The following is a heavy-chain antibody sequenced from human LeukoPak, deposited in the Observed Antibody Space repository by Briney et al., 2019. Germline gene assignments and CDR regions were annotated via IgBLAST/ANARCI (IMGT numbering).Heavy chain of an antibody. J-gene: IGHJ5*02. CDR1: GGSFSGYY. CDR2: INHSRST. Sequence: SETLSLTCAVYGGSFSGYYWSWIRQPPGKGLEWIGEINHSRSTNYNPSLKSRVTISVDTSKNQFSLKLASVTAADTAIYYCAKGAGGFSYYNWFDPWGQGTLVTVSS. V-gene: IGHV4-34*01. D-gene: IGHD5-18*01. CDR3: AKGAGGFSYYNWFDP.